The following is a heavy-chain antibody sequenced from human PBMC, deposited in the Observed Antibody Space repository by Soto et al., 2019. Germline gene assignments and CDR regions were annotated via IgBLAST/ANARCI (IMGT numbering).Heavy chain of an antibody. CDR1: GGSISSGGYY. Sequence: SETLSLTCTVSGGSISSGGYYWSWIRQHPGKGLEWIGYIYYSGSTYYNPSLKSRVTISVDTSKNQFSLKLSSVTAADTAVYYCARGIGAIFGVVNYYYYYMDVWGKGTTVTVSS. D-gene: IGHD3-3*01. CDR3: ARGIGAIFGVVNYYYYYMDV. J-gene: IGHJ6*03. V-gene: IGHV4-31*03. CDR2: IYYSGST.